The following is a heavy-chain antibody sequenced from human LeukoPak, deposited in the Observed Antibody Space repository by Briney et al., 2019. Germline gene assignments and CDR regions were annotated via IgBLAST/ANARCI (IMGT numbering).Heavy chain of an antibody. D-gene: IGHD2-15*01. Sequence: PSDTLSLTCTVSGVSISSYHWSWIRQPPGKGLDWIGYISYSGSTNYNPSLKSRVTISVDTSKNQFSLKLSSVTAADTAVYYCARLRPGGSNDYGLDVWGQGTTVTVSS. CDR2: ISYSGST. CDR1: GVSISSYH. CDR3: ARLRPGGSNDYGLDV. V-gene: IGHV4-59*07. J-gene: IGHJ6*02.